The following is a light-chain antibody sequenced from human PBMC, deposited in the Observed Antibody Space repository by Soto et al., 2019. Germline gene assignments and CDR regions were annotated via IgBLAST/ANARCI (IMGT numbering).Light chain of an antibody. CDR2: RAS. CDR1: QSISSW. Sequence: DIPMTQSPSTLSASVEDRVNITCRASQSISSWLAWYQQKPGKALKLLIYRASDLQTGVPSRFSGSGSGTVFTLTISSLQTDDIATYYCQQYSSYFFTFDPGTKVDVK. J-gene: IGKJ3*01. V-gene: IGKV1-5*03. CDR3: QQYSSYFFT.